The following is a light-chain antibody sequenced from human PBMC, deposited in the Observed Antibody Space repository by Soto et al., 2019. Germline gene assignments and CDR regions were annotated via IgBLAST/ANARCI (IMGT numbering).Light chain of an antibody. V-gene: IGKV3-11*01. CDR2: DAS. J-gene: IGKJ2*01. CDR3: QRRSNWPPMYT. CDR1: QSVSGY. Sequence: EIVLTQSPATLSLSPGERATLSCRASQSVSGYLAWYQQKPGQAPKLLIYDASTWATGIPARYSGSGSGTDFPLPISSLEPEGFAVYYWQRRSNWPPMYTFGQGTKLEIK.